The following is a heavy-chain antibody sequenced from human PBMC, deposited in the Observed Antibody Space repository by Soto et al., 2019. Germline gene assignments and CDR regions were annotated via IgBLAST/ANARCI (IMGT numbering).Heavy chain of an antibody. J-gene: IGHJ4*02. V-gene: IGHV3-74*01. CDR1: GFTFSSYW. CDR2: IKSDGSST. CDR3: ARGKDRSLDQ. Sequence: GGSLRLSCVASGFTFSSYWMHWVRQAPGKGLVWVSRIKSDGSSTDYADSLKGRFIISRDNAKNTLYLQMNSLRAEDTAIYYCARGKDRSLDQWAQGTLVTVSS. D-gene: IGHD6-19*01.